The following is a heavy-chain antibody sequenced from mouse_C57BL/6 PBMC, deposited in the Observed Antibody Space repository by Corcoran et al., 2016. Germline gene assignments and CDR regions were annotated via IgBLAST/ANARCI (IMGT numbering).Heavy chain of an antibody. CDR2: INPNYGTT. J-gene: IGHJ3*01. V-gene: IGHV1-39*01. CDR3: AISYSPSLAY. Sequence: EFQLQQSGPELVKPGASVKISCKASGYSFTDYNMNWVKQSNGKSLEWIGVINPNYGTTSYNQKFKGKSTLTVDKSSSTAYMQLNSQSSEDSAVYYCAISYSPSLAYWGQGTLVTVSA. CDR1: GYSFTDYN.